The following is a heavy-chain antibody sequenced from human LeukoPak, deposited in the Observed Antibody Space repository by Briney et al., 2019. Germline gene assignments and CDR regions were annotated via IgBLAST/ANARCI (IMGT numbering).Heavy chain of an antibody. V-gene: IGHV3-33*01. J-gene: IGHJ6*02. D-gene: IGHD6-13*01. CDR3: ARDLAAADQPPFRYYYYGMDV. CDR1: GFTFSSYG. CDR2: IWYDGSSK. Sequence: PGRSLRLSCAASGFTFSSYGMHWFRQAPGKGLEWVAVIWYDGSSKYYADSVKGRFTISRDNSKNTLYLQMNSLRAEDTAVYYCARDLAAADQPPFRYYYYGMDVWGQGTTVTVSS.